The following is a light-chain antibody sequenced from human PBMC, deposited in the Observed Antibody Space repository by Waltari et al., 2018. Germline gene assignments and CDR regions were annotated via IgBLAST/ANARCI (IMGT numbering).Light chain of an antibody. CDR2: GNN. J-gene: IGLJ2*01. V-gene: IGLV1-40*01. Sequence: QSVLTQPPSVSGTPGQRVTIPCSGRTPNIGAGHYFPWYQHLPGTAPKLLIYGNNNRPSGVPDRFSGSKSGTSASLAITGLQADDEADYFCQSFDNMLSGGVVFGGGTKLAVL. CDR1: TPNIGAGHY. CDR3: QSFDNMLSGGVV.